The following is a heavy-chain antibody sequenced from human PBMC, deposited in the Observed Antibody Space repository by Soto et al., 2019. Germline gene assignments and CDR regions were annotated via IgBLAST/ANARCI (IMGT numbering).Heavy chain of an antibody. CDR2: ISAHNGNT. CDR1: GYTFTSYG. CDR3: AGGRYGDY. V-gene: IGHV1-18*01. Sequence: QVHLVQSGAEVKKPGASVKVSCKASGYTFTSYGITWVRQAPGQGLEWMGWISAHNGNTDYAQKLQGRGIVTRDTSTSTAYMELRSLRSADTAVYYCAGGRYGDYWGQGALVTVSS. D-gene: IGHD1-1*01. J-gene: IGHJ4*02.